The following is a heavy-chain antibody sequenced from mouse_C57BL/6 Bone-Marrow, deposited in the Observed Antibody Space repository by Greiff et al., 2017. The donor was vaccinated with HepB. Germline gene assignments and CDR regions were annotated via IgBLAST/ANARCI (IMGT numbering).Heavy chain of an antibody. V-gene: IGHV1-19*01. CDR3: ARGSYYYGSSYY. CDR2: INPYNGGT. J-gene: IGHJ2*01. CDR1: GYTFTDYY. Sequence: EVQLQQSGPVLVKPGASVKMSCKASGYTFTDYYMNWVKQSHGKSLEWIGVINPYNGGTSYNQKFKGKATLTVDKSSSTAYMELNSLTSEDSAVYYCARGSYYYGSSYYWGQGTTLTVSS. D-gene: IGHD1-1*01.